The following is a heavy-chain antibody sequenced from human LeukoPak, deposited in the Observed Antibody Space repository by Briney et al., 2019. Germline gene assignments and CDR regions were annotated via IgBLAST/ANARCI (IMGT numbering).Heavy chain of an antibody. D-gene: IGHD7-27*01. CDR2: MSPNSGNT. Sequence: ASVKVSCKASGHTFTSYDINWVRQATGQGPEWMGWMSPNSGNTGYAQKFQGRVTMTRSTSMSTAYMELSSLRSEDTAVYYCARGPPNWEYDYWGQGTLVTVSS. CDR1: GHTFTSYD. CDR3: ARGPPNWEYDY. V-gene: IGHV1-8*01. J-gene: IGHJ4*02.